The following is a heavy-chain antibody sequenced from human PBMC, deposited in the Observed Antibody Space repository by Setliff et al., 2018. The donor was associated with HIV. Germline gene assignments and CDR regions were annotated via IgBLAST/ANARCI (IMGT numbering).Heavy chain of an antibody. J-gene: IGHJ4*02. V-gene: IGHV4-39*07. Sequence: SETLSLTCTVSGGSMSSSSYYWGWVRQPPGKGLEWIGSIYYSGSTYYNPSLKSRVTISVDTSKNQFSLKLSSVTAADTAVFYCARGSQWELLPYFDYWGQGTLVTVSS. D-gene: IGHD1-26*01. CDR3: ARGSQWELLPYFDY. CDR1: GGSMSSSSYY. CDR2: IYYSGST.